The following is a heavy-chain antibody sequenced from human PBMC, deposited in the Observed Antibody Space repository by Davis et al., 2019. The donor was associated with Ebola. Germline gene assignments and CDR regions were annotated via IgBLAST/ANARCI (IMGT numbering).Heavy chain of an antibody. D-gene: IGHD3-10*01. Sequence: GESLKISCAASGFTFSSYDMHWVRQATGKGLEWVSAIGTAGDTYYPGSVKGRFTISREKVKNSLYLQMNSLRGEDTAVYYCARAGFGEIYFDYWGQGTLVTVSS. CDR1: GFTFSSYD. J-gene: IGHJ4*02. CDR3: ARAGFGEIYFDY. CDR2: IGTAGDT. V-gene: IGHV3-13*01.